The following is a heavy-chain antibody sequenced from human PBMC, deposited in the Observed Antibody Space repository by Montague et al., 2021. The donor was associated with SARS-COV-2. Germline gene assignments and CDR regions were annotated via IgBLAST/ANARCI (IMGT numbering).Heavy chain of an antibody. CDR2: IYYSGST. CDR1: GGSISSSIYY. V-gene: IGHV4-39*07. CDR3: ARDLRRGFDP. Sequence: SETLSLTCTVSGGSISSSIYYWGWIRQPPGKGLEWIGSIYYSGSTYYSPSLKSRVTISVDTSKNQFSLKLSSVTAADTAVYYCARDLRRGFDPWGQGTLVTVSS. J-gene: IGHJ5*02. D-gene: IGHD3-10*01.